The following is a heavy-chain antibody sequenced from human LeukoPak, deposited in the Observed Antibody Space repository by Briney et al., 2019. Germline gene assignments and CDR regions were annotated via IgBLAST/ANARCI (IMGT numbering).Heavy chain of an antibody. CDR3: ARGVENWSSPIDY. D-gene: IGHD1-1*01. CDR2: VSYDGSDK. J-gene: IGHJ4*02. V-gene: IGHV3-30*01. CDR1: GFTFSSYE. Sequence: GGSRRLSCAPFGFTFSSYEMNWVRQAPGKGLEWVAVVSYDGSDKYYANSVRGRFTISRDNSKNTLYLQMNSLRAEDTAVYYCARGVENWSSPIDYWGQGTLVTVSS.